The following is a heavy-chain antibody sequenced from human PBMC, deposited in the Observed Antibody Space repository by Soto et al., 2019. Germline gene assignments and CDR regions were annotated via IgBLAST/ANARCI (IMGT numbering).Heavy chain of an antibody. CDR1: GFTFSSYG. J-gene: IGHJ4*02. CDR2: ISYDGSNK. V-gene: IGHV3-30*18. D-gene: IGHD3-10*01. CDR3: AQDLPYGSGSNLLDY. Sequence: QVQLVESGGGVVQPGRSLRLSCAASGFTFSSYGMHWVRQAPGKGLEWVAVISYDGSNKYYADSVKGRFTISRDNYKNSLYLQMNSLRAEDTAVYYCAQDLPYGSGSNLLDYWGQGTLVTVSS.